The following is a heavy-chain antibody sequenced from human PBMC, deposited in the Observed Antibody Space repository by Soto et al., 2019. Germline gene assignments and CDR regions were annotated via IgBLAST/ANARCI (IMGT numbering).Heavy chain of an antibody. CDR1: GFTFSSYW. D-gene: IGHD6-13*01. CDR3: ASNSAGYSSSIMHFDY. Sequence: GGSLRLSCAASGFTFSSYWMSWVRQAPGKGLEWVANIKQDGSEKYYVDSVKGRFTISRDNAKNSRYLQMNSLRAEDTAVYYCASNSAGYSSSIMHFDYWGQGTLVTVSS. J-gene: IGHJ4*02. V-gene: IGHV3-7*05. CDR2: IKQDGSEK.